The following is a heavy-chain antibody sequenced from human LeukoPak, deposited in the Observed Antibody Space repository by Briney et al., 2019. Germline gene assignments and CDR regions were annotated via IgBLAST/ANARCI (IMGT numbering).Heavy chain of an antibody. CDR1: GFTFSSYN. J-gene: IGHJ4*02. V-gene: IGHV3-21*01. D-gene: IGHD6-19*01. CDR2: ISTGSGYM. Sequence: PGGSLRVSCAASGFTFSSYNMNWVRQAPGKGLEWVSSISTGSGYMYYADSVKGRFTISRDNAKNSLYLQMNSLRAEDTAVYFCARAVAGRKLDCWGQGTLVTVSS. CDR3: ARAVAGRKLDC.